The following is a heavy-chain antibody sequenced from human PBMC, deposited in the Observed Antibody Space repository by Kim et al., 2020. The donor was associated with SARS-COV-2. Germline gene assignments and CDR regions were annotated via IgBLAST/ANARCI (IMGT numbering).Heavy chain of an antibody. CDR1: GFTFSDYA. D-gene: IGHD3-22*01. CDR3: AKSQIVVVIGWGFFVY. Sequence: GGSLRLSCAASGFTFSDYAMHWVRQAPGKGLEWVSGISWNSGSIGHADSVNSRIIICRDNAKNSLYLQMNSLRGEDTALYYCAKSQIVVVIGWGFFVYWGQGTLITVSS. J-gene: IGHJ4*02. CDR2: ISWNSGSI. V-gene: IGHV3-9*01.